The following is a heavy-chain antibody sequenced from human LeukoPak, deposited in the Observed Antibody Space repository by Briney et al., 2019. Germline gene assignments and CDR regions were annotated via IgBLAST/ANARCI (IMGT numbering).Heavy chain of an antibody. Sequence: GRSLRLSCAASGFTFSSYGMHWVRQAPGKGLERVPVMSYDGSNKYYADSVKGRFTISRDNSKNTLYLQMNSLRAEDTAVYYCAKDSKKGAYCGGDCYPDNYWGQGTLVTVSS. CDR3: AKDSKKGAYCGGDCYPDNY. D-gene: IGHD2-21*02. CDR1: GFTFSSYG. J-gene: IGHJ4*02. V-gene: IGHV3-30*18. CDR2: MSYDGSNK.